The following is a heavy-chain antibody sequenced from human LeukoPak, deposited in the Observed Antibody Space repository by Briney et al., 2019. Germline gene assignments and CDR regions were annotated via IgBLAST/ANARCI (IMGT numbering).Heavy chain of an antibody. V-gene: IGHV4-59*01. CDR2: IYYSGST. J-gene: IGHJ4*02. Sequence: SETLSLTCTVSGGSISSYYWSWIRQPPGKGLEWIGYIYYSGSTNYNPSLKSRVTISVDTSKNQFSLKLSSVTAADTAVYYCARGTYYYDSSGYYPTLDYWGQGTLVTVSS. CDR3: ARGTYYYDSSGYYPTLDY. CDR1: GGSISSYY. D-gene: IGHD3-22*01.